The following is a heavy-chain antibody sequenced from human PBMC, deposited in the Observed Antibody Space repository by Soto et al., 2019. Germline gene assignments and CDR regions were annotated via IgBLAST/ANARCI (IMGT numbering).Heavy chain of an antibody. J-gene: IGHJ4*02. CDR1: GFTFSSYA. V-gene: IGHV3-23*01. CDR3: AKGRGQNWNFDY. CDR2: ISGSGGTA. Sequence: EVQLLESGGGSVQPRGSLSLSCAASGFTFSSYAMHWVRRPSAKGLEWVSSISGSGGTACYAGSVKGRFSISRDSLVNTLYLQMNSLRAEDTTVYYCAKGRGQNWNFDYWGQGTLVTVSP. D-gene: IGHD1-1*01.